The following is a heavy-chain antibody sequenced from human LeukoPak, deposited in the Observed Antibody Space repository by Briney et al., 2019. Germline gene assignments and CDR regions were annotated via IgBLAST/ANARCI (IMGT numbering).Heavy chain of an antibody. V-gene: IGHV3-21*01. CDR2: ISSSSSYI. CDR3: ARRTLGRYFDY. Sequence: GGSLRLSCAASGFTFSSYSMNWVRQAPGNGLEWVSSISSSSSYIYYADSVKGRFTISRDNAKNSLYLQMNSLRAEDTAVYYCARRTLGRYFDYWGQGTLVTVSS. CDR1: GFTFSSYS. D-gene: IGHD3-10*01. J-gene: IGHJ4*02.